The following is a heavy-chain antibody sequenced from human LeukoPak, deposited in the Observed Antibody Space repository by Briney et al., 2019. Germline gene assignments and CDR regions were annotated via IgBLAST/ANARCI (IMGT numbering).Heavy chain of an antibody. V-gene: IGHV3-23*01. CDR1: GFTFSRHA. CDR3: AKDGSTSLYYYYMDV. Sequence: GGSLRLSCAASGFTFSRHAMNWVRQAPGKGLEWVSTTGLNSVHTLCADSVQGRFTISRDNSKNTLYLQMNSLRAEDTAVYYCAKDGSTSLYYYYMDVWGKGTTVTVSS. CDR2: TGLNSVHT. J-gene: IGHJ6*03. D-gene: IGHD2-2*01.